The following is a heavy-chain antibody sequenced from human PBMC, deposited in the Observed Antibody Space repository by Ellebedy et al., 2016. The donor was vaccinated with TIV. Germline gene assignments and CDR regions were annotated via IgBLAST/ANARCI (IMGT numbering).Heavy chain of an antibody. D-gene: IGHD3-10*01. V-gene: IGHV6-1*01. CDR3: ARDFTTVRGVMNPFDH. Sequence: SQTLSLTCXISGDSVSSHSVAWNWIRQSPSRGLEWLGRTYFRSKWYNDYAVSVEGRISISPDTSKNQFSLRLSSVTAADTAVYYCARDFTTVRGVMNPFDHWGQGILVTVSS. CDR1: GDSVSSHSVA. J-gene: IGHJ5*02. CDR2: TYFRSKWYN.